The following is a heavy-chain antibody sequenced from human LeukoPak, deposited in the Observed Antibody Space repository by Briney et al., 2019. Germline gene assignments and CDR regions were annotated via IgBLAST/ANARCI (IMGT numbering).Heavy chain of an antibody. CDR2: IYSGGST. CDR1: GFTVSSNY. V-gene: IGHV3-53*01. Sequence: GGSLLLSCAASGFTVSSNYMSWVRQAPGKGLEWVSVIYSGGSTYYADSVKGRFTISRDNSKNTLYLQMNSLRAEDTAVYCCAISEHYYGSGSYYEDYWGQGTLVTVSS. CDR3: AISEHYYGSGSYYEDY. D-gene: IGHD3-10*01. J-gene: IGHJ4*02.